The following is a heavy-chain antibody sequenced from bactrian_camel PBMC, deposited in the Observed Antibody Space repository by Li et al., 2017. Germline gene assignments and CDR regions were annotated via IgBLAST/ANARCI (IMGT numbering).Heavy chain of an antibody. J-gene: IGHJ6*01. CDR1: VYTYAYSTYSSYC. CDR3: ATLSRQYGGTWSCRLDRFGS. Sequence: HVQLVESGGGSVQAGGSLRVSCAASVYTYAYSTYSSYCLGWFRQAPGKEREGVAAIDDDGSTTYADSVKGRFTISTDNGKNKLYLEMATLEPEDTAMYYCATLSRQYGGTWSCRLDRFGSWGQGTQVTVS. D-gene: IGHD6*01. V-gene: IGHV3S55*01. CDR2: IDDDGST.